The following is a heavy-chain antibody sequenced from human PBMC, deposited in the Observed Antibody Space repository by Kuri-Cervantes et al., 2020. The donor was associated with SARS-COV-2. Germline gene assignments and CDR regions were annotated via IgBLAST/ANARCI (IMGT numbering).Heavy chain of an antibody. CDR2: IYESGDT. CDR1: GASIRSSTYY. Sequence: SETLSLTCTVSGASIRSSTYYWGWIRQSPGKGLEWIGSIYESGDTYYSSSLKSRLSLSVDTSRNQFSLRLTSVTAADTAIYYCARHYYDSSGYYVHYYYGMDVWGQRTTVTVSS. CDR3: ARHYYDSSGYYVHYYYGMDV. J-gene: IGHJ6*02. D-gene: IGHD3-22*01. V-gene: IGHV4-39*01.